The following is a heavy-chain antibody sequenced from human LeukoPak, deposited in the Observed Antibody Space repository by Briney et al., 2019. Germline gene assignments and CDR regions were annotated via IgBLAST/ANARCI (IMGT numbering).Heavy chain of an antibody. Sequence: GGSLRLSCAASGFIFSNYGMHWVRQAPGKELEWVAFIRYDESNKFYADSVKGRFTISRDNSKNILFLQMNSLRAEDTAVYYCATMQWLEGVDWFDPWGQGTLVTVSS. D-gene: IGHD6-19*01. J-gene: IGHJ5*02. CDR3: ATMQWLEGVDWFDP. CDR2: IRYDESNK. CDR1: GFIFSNYG. V-gene: IGHV3-30*02.